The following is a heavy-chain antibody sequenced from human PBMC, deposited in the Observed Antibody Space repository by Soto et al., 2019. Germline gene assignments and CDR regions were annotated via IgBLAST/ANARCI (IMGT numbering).Heavy chain of an antibody. CDR1: GGSISSGDYY. Sequence: SETLSLTCTVSGGSISSGDYYWNWIRQPPGKGLEWIGYISYSGSTNYNPSLTSRVIISVDTSTNHFSLKLTSVTGADTAVYYCASGRMGSCSSIHCPSPRPLEFEPWGMGTLVTVSP. D-gene: IGHD2-2*01. CDR3: ASGRMGSCSSIHCPSPRPLEFEP. J-gene: IGHJ5*02. V-gene: IGHV4-30-4*01. CDR2: ISYSGST.